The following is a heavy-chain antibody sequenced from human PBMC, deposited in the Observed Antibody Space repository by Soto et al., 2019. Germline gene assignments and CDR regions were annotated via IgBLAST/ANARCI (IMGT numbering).Heavy chain of an antibody. CDR2: ISAYNGNT. V-gene: IGHV1-18*01. CDR3: ARDRGYCSGGSCRDQNGIDEFDI. J-gene: IGHJ3*02. Sequence: ASVKVSCKASGYTFTSYGISWVRQAPGQGLEWMGWISAYNGNTNYAQKLQGRVTMTTDTSTSTAYMELRSLRSDDTAVYYCARDRGYCSGGSCRDQNGIDEFDIWGQGTMVNVSS. CDR1: GYTFTSYG. D-gene: IGHD2-15*01.